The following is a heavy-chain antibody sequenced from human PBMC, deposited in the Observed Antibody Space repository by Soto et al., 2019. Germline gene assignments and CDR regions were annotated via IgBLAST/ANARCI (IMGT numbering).Heavy chain of an antibody. CDR3: AKDRHYCSSTSCYSEAPYYGMDV. CDR2: ISYDGSNK. D-gene: IGHD2-2*02. V-gene: IGHV3-30*18. Sequence: GGSLRLSCAASGFTFSSYGMHWVRQAPGKGLEWVAVISYDGSNKYYADSVKGRFTISRDNSKNTLYLQMNSLRAEDTAVYYCAKDRHYCSSTSCYSEAPYYGMDVWGQGTTVTV. J-gene: IGHJ6*02. CDR1: GFTFSSYG.